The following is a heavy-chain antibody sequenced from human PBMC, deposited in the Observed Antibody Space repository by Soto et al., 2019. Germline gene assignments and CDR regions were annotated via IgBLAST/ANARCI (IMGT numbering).Heavy chain of an antibody. CDR3: ARVGYYYDSSGP. CDR2: IIPILGIA. J-gene: IGHJ4*02. Sequence: SVTVSCQASGGTFSSYTISWVRQAPGQGLEWMGRIIPILGIANYAQKFQGRVTITADKSTSTAYMELSSLRSEDTAVYYCARVGYYYDSSGPWGQGTLVTVSS. V-gene: IGHV1-69*02. CDR1: GGTFSSYT. D-gene: IGHD3-22*01.